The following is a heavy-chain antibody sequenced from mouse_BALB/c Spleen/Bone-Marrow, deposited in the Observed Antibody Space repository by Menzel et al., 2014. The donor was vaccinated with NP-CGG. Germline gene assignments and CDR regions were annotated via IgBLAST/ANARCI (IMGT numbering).Heavy chain of an antibody. CDR1: GYTFSSYW. J-gene: IGHJ3*01. D-gene: IGHD1-2*01. V-gene: IGHV1-9*01. CDR2: ILPGSGST. CDR3: ARRGHGFAWFAY. Sequence: VQLQESGTELMKPGALVKISCKATGYTFSSYWIEWVNQRPGHGLEWIGEILPGSGSTNYNEKFKGKATFTADTSSNTAYMQLSSLTSEDSAVYYCARRGHGFAWFAYWGQGTLVTASA.